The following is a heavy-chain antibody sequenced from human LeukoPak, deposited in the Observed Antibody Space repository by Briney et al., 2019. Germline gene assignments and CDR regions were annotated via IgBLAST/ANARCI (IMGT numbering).Heavy chain of an antibody. CDR1: GCSFTSYW. CDR3: ARHPDAAMVVVY. Sequence: GESLKISCKGSGCSFTSYWIGWVRQMSGKGLEWMGIIYPGDSDTTYSPSFQGQVTISADKSINAAYLQWSSLKASDTAMYYCARHPDAAMVVVYWGQGTLVTVSS. D-gene: IGHD5-18*01. CDR2: IYPGDSDT. V-gene: IGHV5-51*01. J-gene: IGHJ4*02.